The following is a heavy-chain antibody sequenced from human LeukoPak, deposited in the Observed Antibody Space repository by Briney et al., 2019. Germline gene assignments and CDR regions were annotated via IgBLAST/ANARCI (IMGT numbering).Heavy chain of an antibody. D-gene: IGHD5-12*01. J-gene: IGHJ4*02. Sequence: PGGSLRLSCAASGFTFSSYSMNWVRQAPGKGLEWVSSISSSSSYIYYADSVKGRFTISRDNAKNSLYLQMNSLRAEDTAVYYCARSRGVVATVPNDYWGQGTLVTVSS. CDR2: ISSSSSYI. CDR1: GFTFSSYS. V-gene: IGHV3-21*01. CDR3: ARSRGVVATVPNDY.